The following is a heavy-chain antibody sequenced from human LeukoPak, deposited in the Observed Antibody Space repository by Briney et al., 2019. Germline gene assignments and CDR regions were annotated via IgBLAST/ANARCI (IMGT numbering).Heavy chain of an antibody. J-gene: IGHJ4*02. CDR2: ISGSGGST. CDR3: ARVDFGSSPTHIDY. D-gene: IGHD6-6*01. Sequence: GGSLRLSCAASRFTFSSYGMSWVRQAPGEGLEWVSAISGSGGSTYYADSVKGEFTISRDNSKNTLYLQMNSLRAENTPVYYCARVDFGSSPTHIDYWGQGTLVTVSS. V-gene: IGHV3-23*01. CDR1: RFTFSSYG.